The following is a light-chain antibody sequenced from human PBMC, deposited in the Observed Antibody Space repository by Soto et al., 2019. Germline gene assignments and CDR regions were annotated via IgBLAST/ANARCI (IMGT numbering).Light chain of an antibody. J-gene: IGLJ1*01. Sequence: QSVLAQPPSASGSPGQSVTISCTGTSSDVGLYNYVSWYQQHPGKAPKLMMYEVSKRPSGVPDRFSGSKSGNTASLTVSGLQAEDEADYYCTSHAGNKIYYVFGTGTKLTVL. V-gene: IGLV2-8*01. CDR1: SSDVGLYNY. CDR3: TSHAGNKIYYV. CDR2: EVS.